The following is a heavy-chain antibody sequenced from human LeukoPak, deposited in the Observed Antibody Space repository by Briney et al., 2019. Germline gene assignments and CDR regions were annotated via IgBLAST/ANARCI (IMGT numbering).Heavy chain of an antibody. J-gene: IGHJ4*02. Sequence: GGSLRLPCAASGFTLSSYAMGWVRQAPGKGLEWVSAISGSGGSTYYADSVKGRFTISRDNSKNTLYLQMNSLRAEDTAVYYCAKGLDGIAAAAPDYWGQGTLVTVSS. V-gene: IGHV3-23*01. CDR2: ISGSGGST. CDR1: GFTLSSYA. CDR3: AKGLDGIAAAAPDY. D-gene: IGHD6-13*01.